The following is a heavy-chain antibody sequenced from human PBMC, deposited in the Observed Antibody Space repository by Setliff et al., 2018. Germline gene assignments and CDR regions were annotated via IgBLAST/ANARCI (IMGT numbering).Heavy chain of an antibody. CDR1: GSSIISDYY. CDR3: ARHRAVAGAYYFDF. V-gene: IGHV4-38-2*01. CDR2: IFQSGNT. Sequence: SETLSLTCAVSGSSIISDYYWVWIRQPPGRGLEWIGSIFQSGNTYYNPSLKSRVTISGDTSKNQFSLKLTAVTAADTAIYYCARHRAVAGAYYFDFWGQGTLVTVSS. D-gene: IGHD6-19*01. J-gene: IGHJ4*02.